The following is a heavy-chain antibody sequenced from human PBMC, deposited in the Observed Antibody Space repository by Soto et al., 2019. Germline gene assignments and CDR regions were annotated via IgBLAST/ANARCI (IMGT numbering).Heavy chain of an antibody. CDR2: ISSSSSTI. CDR1: GFTFSSYS. V-gene: IGHV3-48*02. CDR3: ARGLGLWFGELQGGAFDI. J-gene: IGHJ3*02. D-gene: IGHD3-10*01. Sequence: GGSLRLSCAASGFTFSSYSMNWVRQAPGKGLEWVSYISSSSSTIYYADSVKGRFTISRDNAKNSLYLQMNSLRDEDTAVYYCARGLGLWFGELQGGAFDIWGQGTMVTVSS.